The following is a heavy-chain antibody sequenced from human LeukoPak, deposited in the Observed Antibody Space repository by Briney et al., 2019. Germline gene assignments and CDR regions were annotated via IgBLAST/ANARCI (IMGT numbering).Heavy chain of an antibody. Sequence: GGSLRLSCAASGFTFSSYAMSWVRQAPGKGLEWVSAISGSGGSTYYADSVKGRFAITRDNSKNTLYLQMNSLRAEDTAVYYCAKALGRGYSLGYYGMDVWGQGTTVTVSS. CDR1: GFTFSSYA. V-gene: IGHV3-23*01. CDR3: AKALGRGYSLGYYGMDV. J-gene: IGHJ6*02. D-gene: IGHD5-18*01. CDR2: ISGSGGST.